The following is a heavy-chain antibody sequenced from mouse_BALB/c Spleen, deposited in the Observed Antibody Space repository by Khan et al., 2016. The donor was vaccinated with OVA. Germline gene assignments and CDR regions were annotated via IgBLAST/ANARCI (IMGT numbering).Heavy chain of an antibody. D-gene: IGHD2-14*01. V-gene: IGHV1-76*01. CDR2: IYPGDDNT. Sequence: VELVESGAELARPGASVKLSCKASGYTFTDYYINWVKQRTGQGLEWIGDIYPGDDNTNYNEDFKGKAILTADNSSSTAFMHLSSLTSEDSAVYFCARSGLGSFAFWGRGTLVTVSA. J-gene: IGHJ3*01. CDR1: GYTFTDYY. CDR3: ARSGLGSFAF.